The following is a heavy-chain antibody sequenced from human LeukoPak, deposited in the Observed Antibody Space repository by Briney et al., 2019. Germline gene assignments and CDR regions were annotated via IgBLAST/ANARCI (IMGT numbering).Heavy chain of an antibody. J-gene: IGHJ4*02. CDR3: ARAEYTNGWYDY. V-gene: IGHV1-46*01. CDR1: GYTFTSYY. CDR2: INPSAGSA. Sequence: ASVKVSCKASGYTFTSYYFHWLRQAPGQGLECMGVINPSAGSATYAQKFQGRVTMTSDTSTSTVYMELSSLSSEDTAVYYCARAEYTNGWYDYWGQGTLVTVSS. D-gene: IGHD6-19*01.